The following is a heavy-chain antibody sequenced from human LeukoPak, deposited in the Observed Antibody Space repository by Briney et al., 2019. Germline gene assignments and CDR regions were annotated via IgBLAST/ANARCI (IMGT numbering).Heavy chain of an antibody. J-gene: IGHJ4*02. D-gene: IGHD3-9*01. CDR1: GYSISSGYY. CDR3: ARHKRYFDWYKTYFDY. CDR2: IYHSGST. Sequence: SETLSLTCAVSGYSISSGYYWGWIRQPPGKGLEWIGIIYHSGSTYYNPSLKSRVTISVDMSKNQFSLKLSSVTAADTAVYYCARHKRYFDWYKTYFDYWGQGTLVTVSS. V-gene: IGHV4-38-2*01.